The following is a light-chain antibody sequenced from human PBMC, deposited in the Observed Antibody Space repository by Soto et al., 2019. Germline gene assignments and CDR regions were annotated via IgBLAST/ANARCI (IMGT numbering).Light chain of an antibody. CDR2: AAS. J-gene: IGKJ4*01. V-gene: IGKV1-12*01. CDR1: QGISIW. Sequence: DIQMTQSPSSVSASVGDRVTITCRASQGISIWLAWYQHKHGKAPKLLIYAASSLKTGVPSRFSGSGSGREFTLTISSLQPEDFATYYCQQANSFPVTFGGGTKVEIK. CDR3: QQANSFPVT.